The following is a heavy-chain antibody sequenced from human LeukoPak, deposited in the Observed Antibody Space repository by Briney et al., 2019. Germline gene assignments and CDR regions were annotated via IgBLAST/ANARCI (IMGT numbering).Heavy chain of an antibody. CDR1: GYTLTELS. D-gene: IGHD3-10*01. CDR2: FDPEDGET. CDR3: AADQRGAGLGFRYGSGSYNGMDV. Sequence: ASVKVSCKVSGYTLTELSMHWVRQAPGKGLEWMGGFDPEDGETLYAQKFQGRVTMTEDTSTDTAYMELSSLRSEDTAVYYCAADQRGAGLGFRYGSGSYNGMDVWGQGTTVTVSS. J-gene: IGHJ6*02. V-gene: IGHV1-24*01.